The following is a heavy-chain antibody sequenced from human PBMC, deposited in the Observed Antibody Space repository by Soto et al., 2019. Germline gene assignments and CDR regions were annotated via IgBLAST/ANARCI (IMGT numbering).Heavy chain of an antibody. Sequence: GRTRRRSLAASGLNLNSHALSWDRHANGKGLERVKAPNRRSTTYYADSVKGRFTISRDKSKNTLYLQMNSLRAEDTAVYYCAKDKDWSGVYGMDVWGQGTTVTVSS. CDR2: PNRRSTT. CDR1: GLNLNSHA. CDR3: AKDKDWSGVYGMDV. V-gene: IGHV3-23*01. J-gene: IGHJ6*02. D-gene: IGHD3-3*01.